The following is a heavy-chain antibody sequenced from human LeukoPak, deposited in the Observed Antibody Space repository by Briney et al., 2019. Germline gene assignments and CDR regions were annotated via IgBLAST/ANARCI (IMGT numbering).Heavy chain of an antibody. V-gene: IGHV1-8*01. CDR3: ARTTVTAYYYYYYYMDV. D-gene: IGHD4-17*01. Sequence: ASVKVSCKASGYTLTSYEINWVRQATGQGLEWMGWMNPNSGNTDYAQKFQGRVTMTRDTSLNTAYLELSSLRSEDTAVYYCARTTVTAYYYYYYYMDVWGKGTTVTVSS. J-gene: IGHJ6*03. CDR2: MNPNSGNT. CDR1: GYTLTSYE.